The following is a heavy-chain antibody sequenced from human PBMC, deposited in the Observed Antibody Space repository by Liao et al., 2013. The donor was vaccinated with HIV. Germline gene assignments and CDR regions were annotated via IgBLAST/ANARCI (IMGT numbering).Heavy chain of an antibody. V-gene: IGHV4-39*07. J-gene: IGHJ4*02. CDR2: SIIAGAP. Sequence: QLQLQESGPGLVKTSETLSLTCTVSGGSISSSSYYWVWIRQPPGKGWSTLGESIIAGAPYYSPSLKSRVTISVDTSKNQFSLKLSSVTAADTAVYYCARDADSTSPGMFDYWGQGTLITISS. CDR3: ARDADSTSPGMFDY. CDR1: GGSISSSSYY. D-gene: IGHD2-2*01.